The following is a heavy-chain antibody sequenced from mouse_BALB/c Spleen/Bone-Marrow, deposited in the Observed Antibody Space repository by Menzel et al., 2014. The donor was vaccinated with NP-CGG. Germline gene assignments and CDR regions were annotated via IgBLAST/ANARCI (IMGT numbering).Heavy chain of an antibody. D-gene: IGHD6-2*01. CDR2: INPGNGGP. J-gene: IGHJ3*01. CDR3: ARGSPY. CDR1: GYTFTNYY. Sequence: QVQLKESGAELVKPGASVKLFCKTSGYTFTNYYIYWVKQRPGQGLEWIGEINPGNGGPNFNERFKRKATLTVDKSSTTAYILLTSLTSEDAAVYYCARGSPYRGQGTLVTVSA. V-gene: IGHV1S81*02.